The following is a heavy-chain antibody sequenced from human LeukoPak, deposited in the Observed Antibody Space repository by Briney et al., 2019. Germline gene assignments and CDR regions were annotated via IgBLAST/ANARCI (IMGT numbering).Heavy chain of an antibody. CDR2: IDGGGGRT. D-gene: IGHD3-22*01. V-gene: IGHV3-23*01. CDR3: AKHDPRRVVITNWFDP. CDR1: GFTFGNYA. Sequence: GGSLRLSCVASGFTFGNYAMSWVRQTPGKGLEWVSLIDGGGGRTYYADSVKGRFTISRANFKNTLYLQMNSLRAEDTAVYYCAKHDPRRVVITNWFDPWGQGTLVTVSS. J-gene: IGHJ5*02.